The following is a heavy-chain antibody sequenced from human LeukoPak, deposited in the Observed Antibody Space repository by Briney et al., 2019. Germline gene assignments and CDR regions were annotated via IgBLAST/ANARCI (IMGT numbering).Heavy chain of an antibody. V-gene: IGHV3-23*01. D-gene: IGHD3-10*01. CDR1: GFSFSSYA. Sequence: GGSLRLSCAASGFSFSSYAMSWVRQAPGKGLERVSAISASGGTTYYADSVKGRFTISRDNSKNTLYLQMNSLRAEDTAVYYCANVYYYGSGSYESKYLDYWGQGTLVTVSS. CDR3: ANVYYYGSGSYESKYLDY. J-gene: IGHJ4*02. CDR2: ISASGGTT.